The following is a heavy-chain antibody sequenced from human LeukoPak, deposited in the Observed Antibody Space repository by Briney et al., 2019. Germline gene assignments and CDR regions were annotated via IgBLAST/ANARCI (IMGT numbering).Heavy chain of an antibody. CDR3: AKGAHYYDSSGLYGRYY. D-gene: IGHD3-22*01. CDR2: IKSKTDGGTT. CDR1: GFTFSNAW. V-gene: IGHV3-15*01. J-gene: IGHJ4*02. Sequence: PGGSLRLSCAASGFTFSNAWMSWVRQAPGKGLEWVGRIKSKTDGGTTDYAAPVKGRFTISRDDSKNTLYLQMNSLKTEDTAVYYCAKGAHYYDSSGLYGRYYWGQGTLVTVSS.